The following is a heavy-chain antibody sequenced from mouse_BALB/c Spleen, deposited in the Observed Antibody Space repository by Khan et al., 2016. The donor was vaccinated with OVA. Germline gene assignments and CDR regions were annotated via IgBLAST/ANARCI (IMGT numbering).Heavy chain of an antibody. CDR3: ARHNYGPFAY. V-gene: IGHV5-9-3*01. CDR2: ISSGGDYT. J-gene: IGHJ3*01. CDR1: GFTFSTYA. D-gene: IGHD1-1*01. Sequence: EVELVESGGGLVKPGGPLKLSCAASGFTFSTYAMSWVRQTPEKRLEWVATISSGGDYTYYPDSVKGRFTISRDTAKNTLYLQMNSLRSEDTAMYYCARHNYGPFAYWGQGTLVTVSA.